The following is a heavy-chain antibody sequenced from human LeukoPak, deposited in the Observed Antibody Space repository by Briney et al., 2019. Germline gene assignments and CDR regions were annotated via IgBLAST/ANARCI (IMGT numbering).Heavy chain of an antibody. CDR3: VDLWFRIKAVS. D-gene: IGHD2-21*01. CDR1: GVTVSSNY. Sequence: PGGSLRLSCAASGVTVSSNYMSWVRQAPGKGLEWVSVIYSGGSTYYADSVKGRFTISRDNSKNTLFLQMSSLRAEDTAVYYCVDLWFRIKAVSWGQGTMVTVSS. CDR2: IYSGGST. J-gene: IGHJ3*01. V-gene: IGHV3-53*05.